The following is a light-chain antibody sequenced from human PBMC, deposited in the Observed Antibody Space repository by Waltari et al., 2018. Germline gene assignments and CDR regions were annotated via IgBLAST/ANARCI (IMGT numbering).Light chain of an antibody. V-gene: IGKV3-20*01. CDR1: QSVTSS. Sequence: EIVLTQSPGTLSLSPGERVTLSCRASQSVTSSLAWYQHKPGQAPRLLIYGAFSRATGLPDRFGGSGSGTDFILTISRVEPEDFAIYYCQQYGTSPLSFGGGTKVEMK. CDR2: GAF. CDR3: QQYGTSPLS. J-gene: IGKJ4*01.